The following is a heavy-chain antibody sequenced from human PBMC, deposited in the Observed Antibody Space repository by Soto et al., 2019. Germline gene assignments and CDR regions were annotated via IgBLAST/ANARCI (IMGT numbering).Heavy chain of an antibody. CDR3: AREAIIVIAATEYYFDY. J-gene: IGHJ4*02. CDR2: IYSGGYT. CDR1: GFDVSNTD. D-gene: IGHD3-22*01. Sequence: PGGSLRLSCAASGFDVSNTDMSWVRQAPGKGLEWVSVIYSGGYTNYADSVKGRFIVSRDSPKNTLYLQMDSLRAEDTAVYYCAREAIIVIAATEYYFDYWGQGTLVPVSS. V-gene: IGHV3-66*01.